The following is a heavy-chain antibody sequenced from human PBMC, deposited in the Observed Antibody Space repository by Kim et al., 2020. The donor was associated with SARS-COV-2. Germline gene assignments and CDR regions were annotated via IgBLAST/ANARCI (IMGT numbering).Heavy chain of an antibody. CDR1: GFTFSNAW. D-gene: IGHD5-12*01. J-gene: IGHJ4*02. Sequence: GGSLRLSCAASGFTFSNAWMSWVRQAPGKGLEWVGRIKSKTDGGTTDYAAPVKGRFTISRDDSKNTLYLQMNSLKTEDTAVYYCTTDPDIVATILFGDPGTFDYWGQGTLVTVSS. CDR2: IKSKTDGGTT. V-gene: IGHV3-15*01. CDR3: TTDPDIVATILFGDPGTFDY.